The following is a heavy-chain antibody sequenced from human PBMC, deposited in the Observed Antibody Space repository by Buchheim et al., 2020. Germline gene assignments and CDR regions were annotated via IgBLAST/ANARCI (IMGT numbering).Heavy chain of an antibody. V-gene: IGHV3-7*01. CDR2: IKEDGSEG. CDR1: GFTFSSYW. J-gene: IGHJ6*02. Sequence: EVQLVESGGGLVQPGGSLRLSCAASGFTFSSYWMTWVRQAPGKGLEWVANIKEDGSEGYYVDSVKGRFTISRDNAMNSQFLQMSSLRAEDTAVYYCARGTRDYYGMDVWGQGTT. CDR3: ARGTRDYYGMDV.